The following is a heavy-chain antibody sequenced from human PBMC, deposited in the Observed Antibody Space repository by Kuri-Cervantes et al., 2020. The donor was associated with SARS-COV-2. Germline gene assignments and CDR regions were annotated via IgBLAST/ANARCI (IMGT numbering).Heavy chain of an antibody. CDR3: ARGIVVTFDY. D-gene: IGHD3-22*01. V-gene: IGHV1-3*01. CDR1: GYTFTGYY. J-gene: IGHJ4*02. CDR2: ISVGRQNT. Sequence: ASVKVSCKASGYTFTGYYMHWLRQVPGQRPEWMGSISVGRQNTKYSQKFQGRITITRDTSASTVYMELSSLTSADTAIYYCARGIVVTFDYWGQGTLVTVSS.